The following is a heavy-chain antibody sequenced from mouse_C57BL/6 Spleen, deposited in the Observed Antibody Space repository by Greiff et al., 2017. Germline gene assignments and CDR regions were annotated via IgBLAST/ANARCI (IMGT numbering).Heavy chain of an antibody. Sequence: QVQLQQSGPELVKPGASVKISCKASGYAFSSSWMNWVKQRPGKGLEWIGRIYPGDGDTNYNGKFKGKATLTADKSSSTAYMQLSSLTSEDSAVYFCATPITPVVVDYWGQGTSVTVSS. D-gene: IGHD1-1*01. CDR3: ATPITPVVVDY. CDR1: GYAFSSSW. J-gene: IGHJ4*01. CDR2: IYPGDGDT. V-gene: IGHV1-82*01.